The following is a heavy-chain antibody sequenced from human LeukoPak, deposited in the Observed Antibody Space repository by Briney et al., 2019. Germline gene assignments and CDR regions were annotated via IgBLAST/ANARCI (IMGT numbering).Heavy chain of an antibody. J-gene: IGHJ4*02. CDR2: ITYSGST. CDR1: GGSLRDYF. V-gene: IGHV4-34*01. D-gene: IGHD6-19*01. CDR3: ARADVNYQAYSGFFDN. Sequence: SETLSLTCAVSGGSLRDYFWNWIRQPPGKGLEWIEEITYSGSTNSSPSLKSRVTVSIDTSKNQFSLSLTSVTAADTAVYFCARADVNYQAYSGFFDNWGQGALVTVSS.